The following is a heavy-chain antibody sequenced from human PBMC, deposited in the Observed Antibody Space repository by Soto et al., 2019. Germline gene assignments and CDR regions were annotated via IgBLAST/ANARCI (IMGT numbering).Heavy chain of an antibody. V-gene: IGHV5-51*01. D-gene: IGHD2-21*02. J-gene: IGHJ3*02. CDR2: IYPGDSDT. Sequence: PGESLKISWKGSGYSFTSYWIGWVRQMPGKGLEWMGIIYPGDSDTRCSPSFQGQVTISADKSISTAYLQWNSLKASDTAMYYCARQVIYGGNSVDAFDIRGQGTMVT. CDR3: ARQVIYGGNSVDAFDI. CDR1: GYSFTSYW.